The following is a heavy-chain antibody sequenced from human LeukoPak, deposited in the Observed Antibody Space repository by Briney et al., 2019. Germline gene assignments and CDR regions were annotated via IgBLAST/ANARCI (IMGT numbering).Heavy chain of an antibody. J-gene: IGHJ4*02. CDR3: ARDGLRNYYDSSGYFYDY. V-gene: IGHV3-11*01. D-gene: IGHD3-22*01. CDR1: GFTFSDYY. Sequence: GGSLRLSCAASGFTFSDYYMSWIRQAPGKGLEWVSYISSSGSIISYADSVRGRFTISRDNAKNSLYLQMNSLRAEDTAVYYCARDGLRNYYDSSGYFYDYWGQGTLVTLSS. CDR2: ISSSGSII.